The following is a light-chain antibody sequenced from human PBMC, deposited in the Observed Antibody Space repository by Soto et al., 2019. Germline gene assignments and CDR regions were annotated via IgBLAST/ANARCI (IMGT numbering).Light chain of an antibody. V-gene: IGKV3-20*01. J-gene: IGKJ2*01. CDR2: GAS. CDR1: QSVRNSY. Sequence: EILLTQSPGTLSLSPGERATLSCRASQSVRNSYLAWYQQKPGQAPRLLIYGASGRATGIPDRFSGSGSGTDFTLAISRLEPEDFAVYYCQQYGSAPYTFGQGTKLEI. CDR3: QQYGSAPYT.